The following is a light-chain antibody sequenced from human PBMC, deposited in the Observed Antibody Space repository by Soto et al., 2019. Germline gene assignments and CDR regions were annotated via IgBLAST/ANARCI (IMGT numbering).Light chain of an antibody. Sequence: DIQMTQSPSSLSASVGDRVTITCQASQDISNYLNWYQQKPGKAPKLLTYDASNLETGVPSRFSGSGSGTDFTFAISSLQPEDIATYYCQQYDNLPLTVGQGTRLEIK. CDR1: QDISNY. CDR3: QQYDNLPLT. CDR2: DAS. V-gene: IGKV1-33*01. J-gene: IGKJ5*01.